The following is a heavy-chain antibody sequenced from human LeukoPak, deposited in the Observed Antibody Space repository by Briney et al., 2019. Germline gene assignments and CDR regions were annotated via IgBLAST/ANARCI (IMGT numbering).Heavy chain of an antibody. CDR2: ISSSGSTI. Sequence: VGSLRLSCAASGFTFSDYYMSWLRQAPGKGLEWVSYISSSGSTIYYADSVKGGFTISRDNAKNSLYLQMNSLRAEDTAVYYCARDFNYYYYYYMDVWGKGTTVTVSS. V-gene: IGHV3-11*04. CDR3: ARDFNYYYYYYMDV. CDR1: GFTFSDYY. J-gene: IGHJ6*03.